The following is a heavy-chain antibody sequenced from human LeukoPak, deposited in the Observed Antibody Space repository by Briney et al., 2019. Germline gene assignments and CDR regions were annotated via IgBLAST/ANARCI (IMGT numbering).Heavy chain of an antibody. CDR1: GFTFSSYS. J-gene: IGHJ6*03. Sequence: GGSLRLSCAASGFTFSSYSMNWVRQAPGKGLEWVSSISSSSSYIYYADSVKGRFTISRDNAKNSLYLQMNSLRAEDTAVYYCARMGSSSSGHYYYYMDVWGKGTTVTVSS. V-gene: IGHV3-21*01. D-gene: IGHD6-6*01. CDR3: ARMGSSSSGHYYYYMDV. CDR2: ISSSSSYI.